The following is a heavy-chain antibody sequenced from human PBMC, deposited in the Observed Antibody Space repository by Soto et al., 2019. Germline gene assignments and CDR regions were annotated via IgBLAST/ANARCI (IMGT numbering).Heavy chain of an antibody. CDR1: GGSISSGGYY. D-gene: IGHD1-1*01. V-gene: IGHV4-31*03. J-gene: IGHJ4*02. CDR3: ERDLGTGTTGFDY. Sequence: KAXATLSLTCTVSGGSISSGGYYWSWIRQHPGKGLEWIGYIYYSGSTYYNPSLKSRVTISVDTSKNQFSLKLSSVTAADTAVYYCERDLGTGTTGFDYWGQGTLVTVSS. CDR2: IYYSGST.